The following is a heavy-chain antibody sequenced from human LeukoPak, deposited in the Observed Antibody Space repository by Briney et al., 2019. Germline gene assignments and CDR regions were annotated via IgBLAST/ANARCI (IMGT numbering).Heavy chain of an antibody. CDR2: ISGSGGST. V-gene: IGHV3-23*01. D-gene: IGHD3-22*01. CDR3: ASTSGYYYDAPDY. J-gene: IGHJ4*02. CDR1: GFTFSSYG. Sequence: PGGTLRLSCAASGFTFSSYGMSWVRQAPGKGLEWVSAISGSGGSTYYADSVKGRFIISRDNSKNTMYLQMNRLRAEDTAVYYCASTSGYYYDAPDYWGQGTLVTVSS.